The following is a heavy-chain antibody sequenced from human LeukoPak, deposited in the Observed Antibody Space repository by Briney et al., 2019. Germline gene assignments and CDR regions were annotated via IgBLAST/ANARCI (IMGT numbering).Heavy chain of an antibody. CDR3: AKGIVYYDFWSGKRMIAESGFDY. Sequence: SETLSLTCTVSGGSICSYYWSWIRQPAGKGLEWIGRIYASGSTNYNPSLKSRVTMSVDTSKNQLSLKLTSVTAADTAVYYCAKGIVYYDFWSGKRMIAESGFDYWGQGTLVTVSS. V-gene: IGHV4-4*07. CDR1: GGSICSYY. D-gene: IGHD3-3*01. J-gene: IGHJ4*02. CDR2: IYASGST.